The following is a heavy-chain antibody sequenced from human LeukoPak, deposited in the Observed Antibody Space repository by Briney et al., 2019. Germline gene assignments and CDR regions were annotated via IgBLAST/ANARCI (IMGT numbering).Heavy chain of an antibody. D-gene: IGHD3-9*01. Sequence: GGSLRLSCAASGFTFSSYWMSWVRQAPGKGLEWVANIKQDGSEKYYVDSVKGRFTISRDNAKNSPYLQMNSLRAEDTAVYYCARRGGILTGSPYFDYWGQGTLVTVSS. J-gene: IGHJ4*02. CDR1: GFTFSSYW. CDR3: ARRGGILTGSPYFDY. V-gene: IGHV3-7*01. CDR2: IKQDGSEK.